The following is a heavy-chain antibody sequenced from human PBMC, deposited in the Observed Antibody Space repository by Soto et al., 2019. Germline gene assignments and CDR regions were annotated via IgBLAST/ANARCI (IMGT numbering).Heavy chain of an antibody. J-gene: IGHJ6*02. CDR2: IYYSGST. Sequence: QVQLQESGPGLVKPSQTLSLTCTVSGGSISSGGYYWSWIRQHPGKGLEGIGYIYYSGSTYYNPSLKSRVTISVDTSKNQFSLKLSSATAADTAVYYCARGGRRSPGMDVWGQGTTVTVSS. CDR1: GGSISSGGYY. CDR3: ARGGRRSPGMDV. V-gene: IGHV4-31*03.